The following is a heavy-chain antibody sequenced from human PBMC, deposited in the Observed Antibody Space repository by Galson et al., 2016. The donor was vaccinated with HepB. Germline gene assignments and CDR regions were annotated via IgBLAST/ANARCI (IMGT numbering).Heavy chain of an antibody. Sequence: ETLSLTCSVSGDSITNVNYHWGWIRQPPGKGLEWIGSVSYSGTTYYNSSLQSRVTISVDTSTNHFSLNLASVTAPDTAVYYCACEPSSGFWWFDPWGPGTLVTVSS. CDR2: VSYSGTT. CDR1: GDSITNVNYH. V-gene: IGHV4-39*02. D-gene: IGHD6-19*01. CDR3: ACEPSSGFWWFDP. J-gene: IGHJ5*02.